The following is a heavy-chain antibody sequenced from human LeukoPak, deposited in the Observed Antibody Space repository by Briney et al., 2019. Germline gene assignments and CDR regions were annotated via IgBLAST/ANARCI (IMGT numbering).Heavy chain of an antibody. CDR1: EYPSIGFS. V-gene: IGHV3-30*18. D-gene: IGHD3-10*02. CDR3: AELGITMIGGV. CDR2: ISYDGSNK. Sequence: GGSLKPPVQPPEYPSIGFSNHGARRPPAKGLEGVAVISYDGSNKWYVDSVKGRFTISRDNAKNSLYLQMNSLRAEDTAVYYCAELGITMIGGVWGKGTTVTISS. J-gene: IGHJ6*04.